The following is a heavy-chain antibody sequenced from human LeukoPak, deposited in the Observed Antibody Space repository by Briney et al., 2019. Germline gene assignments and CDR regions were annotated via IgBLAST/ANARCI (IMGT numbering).Heavy chain of an antibody. D-gene: IGHD6-19*01. Sequence: ASVKVSCKASGGTFSSYAISWVRQAPGQGLERMGRIIPIFGTANYAQKFQGRVTITTDESTSTAYMELSSLRSEDTAVYYCARIAVAGPAGYWGQGTLVTVSS. V-gene: IGHV1-69*05. CDR1: GGTFSSYA. CDR2: IIPIFGTA. CDR3: ARIAVAGPAGY. J-gene: IGHJ4*02.